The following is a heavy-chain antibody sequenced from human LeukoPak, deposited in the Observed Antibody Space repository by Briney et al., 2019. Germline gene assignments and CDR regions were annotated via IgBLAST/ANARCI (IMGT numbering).Heavy chain of an antibody. J-gene: IGHJ2*01. D-gene: IGHD3-22*01. Sequence: SETLSLTCTVSGGSISSYYWSWIRQSPGKGLEWIGYVHYTGSTNYNPSLKSRVTISVDTSKNQFSLKLTSVTAADTAVYYCARSIGNWYFDLWGRGTLVTVSS. CDR3: ARSIGNWYFDL. V-gene: IGHV4-59*08. CDR1: GGSISSYY. CDR2: VHYTGST.